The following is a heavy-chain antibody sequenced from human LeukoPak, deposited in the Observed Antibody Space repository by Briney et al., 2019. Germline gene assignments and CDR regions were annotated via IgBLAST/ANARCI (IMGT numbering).Heavy chain of an antibody. V-gene: IGHV4-59*13. Sequence: SETLSLTCTVSGGSISSYYWSWIRQPPGKGLDWIGYIYYTGSTNYNPSLKSRVTLSVNTSKNQFSLKLNSVTAADTAVYYCARSGRGLATRFDPWGQGILVTVSS. CDR3: ARSGRGLATRFDP. CDR1: GGSISSYY. D-gene: IGHD1-26*01. J-gene: IGHJ5*02. CDR2: IYYTGST.